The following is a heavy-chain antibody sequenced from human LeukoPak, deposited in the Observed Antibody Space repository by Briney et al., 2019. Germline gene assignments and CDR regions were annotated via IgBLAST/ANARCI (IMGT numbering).Heavy chain of an antibody. CDR3: ARDFCSGGSCYTNWFDP. CDR2: IYSGGST. Sequence: GGSLRLSCAASGFTVSSNYVSWVRKAPGKGLKWVSVIYSGGSTYSADSVKGRFTISRDNAKNSLYLQMNSLRAEHTAVYYCARDFCSGGSCYTNWFDPWGQETLVTVSS. J-gene: IGHJ5*02. V-gene: IGHV3-53*01. D-gene: IGHD2-15*01. CDR1: GFTVSSNY.